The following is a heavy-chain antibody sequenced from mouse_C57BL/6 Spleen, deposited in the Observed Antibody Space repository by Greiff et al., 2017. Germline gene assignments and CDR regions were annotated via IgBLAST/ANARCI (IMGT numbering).Heavy chain of an antibody. CDR3: TTVVATEPAWFAY. CDR2: IHPNSGST. CDR1: GYTFTSYW. D-gene: IGHD1-1*01. J-gene: IGHJ3*01. V-gene: IGHV1-64*01. Sequence: QVQLQQPGAELVKPGASVKLSCKASGYTFTSYWMHWVKQRPGQGLEWIGMIHPNSGSTNYNERFKSKATLTVDKSSSTAYMQLSSLTSEDSAVYYCTTVVATEPAWFAYWGQGTLVTVSA.